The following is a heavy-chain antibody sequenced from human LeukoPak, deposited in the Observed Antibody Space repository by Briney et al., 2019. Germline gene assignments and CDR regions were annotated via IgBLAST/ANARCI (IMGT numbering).Heavy chain of an antibody. CDR2: IYNSGST. Sequence: SETLSLTCSVSGGSISSSTYYWGWIRQPPGKGLEWIGNIYNSGSTNYNPSLKSRVTISVDTSKNQFSLKLSSVTAADTAVYYCARVTGLLWFGELLPTPYYYYGMDVWGQGTTVTVSS. CDR3: ARVTGLLWFGELLPTPYYYYGMDV. V-gene: IGHV4-39*07. D-gene: IGHD3-10*01. CDR1: GGSISSSTYY. J-gene: IGHJ6*02.